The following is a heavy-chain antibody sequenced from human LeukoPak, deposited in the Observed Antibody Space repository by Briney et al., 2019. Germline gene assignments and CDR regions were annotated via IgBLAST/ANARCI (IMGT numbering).Heavy chain of an antibody. J-gene: IGHJ4*02. CDR2: IRDSGSST. D-gene: IGHD1-26*01. CDR1: GFTFSSYA. CDR3: AKYGPQDSGSSHFDY. V-gene: IGHV3-23*01. Sequence: GGALRLSCAASGFTFSSYAMSWVRQAPGEGLEWVSAIRDSGSSTHYADSVKGRFTTSRDNSKNTLFLQMNSLRAEDTAIYYCAKYGPQDSGSSHFDYWGQGALVTVSS.